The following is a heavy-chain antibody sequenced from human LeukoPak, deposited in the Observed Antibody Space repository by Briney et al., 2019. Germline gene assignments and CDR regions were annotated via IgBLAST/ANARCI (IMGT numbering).Heavy chain of an antibody. D-gene: IGHD5-12*01. CDR3: TRDLPATISLGDDY. J-gene: IGHJ4*02. CDR2: ISFDSGDET. CDR1: GFSFSDYY. V-gene: IGHV3-21*01. Sequence: GGSLRLSCAASGFSFSDYYMHWVRQAPGKGLEWVSSISFDSGDETPYADSVKGRFTISRDNTKNSMFLQMDSLTVEDTALYFCTRDLPATISLGDDYWGPGTPVTVSS.